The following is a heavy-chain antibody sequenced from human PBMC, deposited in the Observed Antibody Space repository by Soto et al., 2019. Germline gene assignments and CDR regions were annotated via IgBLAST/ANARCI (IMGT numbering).Heavy chain of an antibody. D-gene: IGHD2-21*02. V-gene: IGHV1-3*01. J-gene: IGHJ4*02. CDR1: GYTFSTLA. Sequence: QVQLVQSGAEVRRSGASVKVSCKASGYTFSTLAIHWVRQAPGQGLEWMGYIRAGNGYTKYSQNFQGRVTITRDTLASTAYMELSSLRSEETAVYYCASQYCGDFYSADYWGQGTLVTVFS. CDR3: ASQYCGDFYSADY. CDR2: IRAGNGYT.